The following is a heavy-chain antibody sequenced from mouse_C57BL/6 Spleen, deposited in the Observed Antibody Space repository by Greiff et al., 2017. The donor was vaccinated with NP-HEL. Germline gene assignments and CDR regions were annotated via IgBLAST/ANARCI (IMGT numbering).Heavy chain of an antibody. V-gene: IGHV1-80*01. J-gene: IGHJ4*01. CDR2: IYPGDGDT. D-gene: IGHD2-4*01. CDR1: GYAFSSYW. CDR3: ARGGDYVYYAMDY. Sequence: QVQLQQSGAELVKPGASVKISCKASGYAFSSYWMNWVKQRPGKGLEWIGQIYPGDGDTNYNGKFKGKATLTADKSSSTAYMQLSSLTSEDSAVYFCARGGDYVYYAMDYWGQGTSVTVSS.